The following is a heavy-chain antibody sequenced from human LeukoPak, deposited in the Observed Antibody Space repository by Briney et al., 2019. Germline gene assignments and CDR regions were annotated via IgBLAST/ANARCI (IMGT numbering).Heavy chain of an antibody. V-gene: IGHV6-1*01. J-gene: IGHJ4*02. D-gene: IGHD3-22*01. CDR1: GDSVSTNSAA. Sequence: SQALSLTCAISGDSVSTNSAAWNWIRQSPSRGLEWLGRTYYRSKWYNDYAVSVKSRITINPDTSKNQFSLQLNSVTPEDTAVYYCARGANYYDSSGYYDYWGQGTLVTVSS. CDR3: ARGANYYDSSGYYDY. CDR2: TYYRSKWYN.